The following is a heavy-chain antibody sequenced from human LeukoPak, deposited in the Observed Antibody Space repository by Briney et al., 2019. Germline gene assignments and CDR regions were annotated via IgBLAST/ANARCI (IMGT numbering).Heavy chain of an antibody. Sequence: PGGSLRLSCAASGFTFSSYWMTWVRQAPGKGLEWVANIKQDGSEKYYVGSVKGRVTISRDNAKNSLYLQMNSLRAEDTAVYYCAELGITMIGGVWGKGTMVTISS. D-gene: IGHD3-10*02. V-gene: IGHV3-7*01. CDR3: AELGITMIGGV. CDR2: IKQDGSEK. CDR1: GFTFSSYW. J-gene: IGHJ6*04.